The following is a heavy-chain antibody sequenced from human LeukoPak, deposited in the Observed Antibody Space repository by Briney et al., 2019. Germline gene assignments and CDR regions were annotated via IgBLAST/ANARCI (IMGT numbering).Heavy chain of an antibody. Sequence: GGSLRLSCAASGFTFSIYAMHWVRQAPGKGLEWVAVISYDENDKYYADSVKGRFTISRDNSKNTLYLQMNSLRTEDTAVYYCAGRWSFDYWGQGTLVTVSS. J-gene: IGHJ4*02. CDR1: GFTFSIYA. V-gene: IGHV3-30*04. CDR2: ISYDENDK. CDR3: AGRWSFDY. D-gene: IGHD6-13*01.